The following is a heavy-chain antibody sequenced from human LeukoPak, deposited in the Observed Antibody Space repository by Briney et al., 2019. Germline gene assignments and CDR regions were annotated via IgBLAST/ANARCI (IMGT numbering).Heavy chain of an antibody. V-gene: IGHV4-59*01. CDR1: GGSISSYY. J-gene: IGHJ4*02. CDR3: ARGLVGYFAY. Sequence: SETLSLTCTVSGGSISSYYWSWIRQPPGKGLEWVGYIYYSWTTNYPPSLKSRVTISVDTSKTQFSLKLSSVTAADPAVYYCARGLVGYFAYWGQGTLVTVSS. D-gene: IGHD6-6*01. CDR2: IYYSWTT.